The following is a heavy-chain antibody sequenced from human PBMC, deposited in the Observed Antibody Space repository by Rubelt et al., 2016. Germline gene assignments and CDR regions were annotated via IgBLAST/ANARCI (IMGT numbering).Heavy chain of an antibody. Sequence: QVHLQQWGAGLLKPSETLSLTCAVYGGSFSGYYWTWIRRSPGKGLEWIGEADQSGTPIYNSHRGTTNYTPHLQARITISVDTSKNQFSLKLTSVTAADTAVYYCARDSGNFEIDSWGQGTLVTVSS. CDR1: GGSFSGYY. J-gene: IGHJ4*02. CDR3: ARDSGNFEIDS. D-gene: IGHD1-7*01. CDR2: ADQSGTPIYNSHRGTT. V-gene: IGHV4-34*01.